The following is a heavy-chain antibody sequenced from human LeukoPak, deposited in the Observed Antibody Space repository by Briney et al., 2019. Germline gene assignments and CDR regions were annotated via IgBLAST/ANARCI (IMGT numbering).Heavy chain of an antibody. CDR1: GFTFSSYG. CDR2: ISGSGGST. V-gene: IGHV3-23*01. J-gene: IGHJ4*02. Sequence: GGTLRLSCAASGFTFSSYGMSWVRQAPGKGLEWVSAISGSGGSTYYADSVKGRFTISRDNSKNTLYLQMNSLRAEDTAVYYCTTDGVGVEGATYDNWGQGTLVSVSS. D-gene: IGHD1-26*01. CDR3: TTDGVGVEGATYDN.